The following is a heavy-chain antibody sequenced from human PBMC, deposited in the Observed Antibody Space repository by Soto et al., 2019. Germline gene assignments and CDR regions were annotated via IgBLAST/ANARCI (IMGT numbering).Heavy chain of an antibody. Sequence: SETLSLTCAVYGGSFSGYYWSWSRQPPGKGLEWIGEINHSGSTNYNPSLKSRVTISVDTSKNQFSLKLSSVTAADTAVYYCASATTDTAMVTFDYWGQGTLVTVSS. CDR2: INHSGST. CDR3: ASATTDTAMVTFDY. V-gene: IGHV4-34*01. D-gene: IGHD5-18*01. CDR1: GGSFSGYY. J-gene: IGHJ4*02.